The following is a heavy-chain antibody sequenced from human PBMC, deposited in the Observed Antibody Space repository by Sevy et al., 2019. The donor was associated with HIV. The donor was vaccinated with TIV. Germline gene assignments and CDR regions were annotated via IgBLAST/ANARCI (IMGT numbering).Heavy chain of an antibody. CDR1: GDSISSGNHW. CDR3: ARDGIRRDYYHGMDV. CDR2: IYTSGRT. Sequence: SETLSLTCTVSGDSISSGNHWWSWMRQPTGKGLEWIGRIYTSGRTIYNPVLRSRVTMSVDTSTNQFFLNLNSVTAADTAVYYCARDGIRRDYYHGMDVWGQGTTVTVSS. D-gene: IGHD3-16*01. J-gene: IGHJ6*02. V-gene: IGHV4-61*02.